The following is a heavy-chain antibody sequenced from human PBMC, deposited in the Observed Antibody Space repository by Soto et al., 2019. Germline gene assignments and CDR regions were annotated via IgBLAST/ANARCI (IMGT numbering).Heavy chain of an antibody. CDR3: ARVGGTGGYTYGLDY. J-gene: IGHJ4*02. Sequence: QVQLVQSGAEVKKPGSSVKVSCKASGGTFSSYAISWVRQAPGQGLEWMGGIIPVFGTGIYAQKLQGRVTITADKATNTADMELSRLRSEDTAVYFCARVGGTGGYTYGLDYWGQGTLVTVSS. V-gene: IGHV1-69*06. CDR2: IIPVFGTG. CDR1: GGTFSSYA. D-gene: IGHD5-18*01.